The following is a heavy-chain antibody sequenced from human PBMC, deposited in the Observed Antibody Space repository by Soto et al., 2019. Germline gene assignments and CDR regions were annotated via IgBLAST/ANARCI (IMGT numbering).Heavy chain of an antibody. CDR1: GGSISSSY. CDR3: ARDSSSTIPDYYYYYGMDV. V-gene: IGHV4-59*01. D-gene: IGHD6-6*01. CDR2: IYDSWST. Sequence: PSETLSLTCAVYGGSISSSYWSWIRQPPGKGLEWIGYIYDSWSTYYNSSLKSRVTMSVDTSKNQFSLKLSSLRSEDTAVYYCARDSSSTIPDYYYYYGMDVWGQGTTVTVSS. J-gene: IGHJ6*02.